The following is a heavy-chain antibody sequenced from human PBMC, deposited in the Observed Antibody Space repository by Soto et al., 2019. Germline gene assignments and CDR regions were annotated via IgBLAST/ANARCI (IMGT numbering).Heavy chain of an antibody. Sequence: GGSLRLSCVASGFTFSNYAMHWVRQAPGKGLGWVAVISSDGSEKYYLDSVRDRFTISRDNSKNTLYLQMNNLRPEDTATYYCANYWTTLTTGFDFWGQGALVTVSS. CDR3: ANYWTTLTTGFDF. D-gene: IGHD4-17*01. V-gene: IGHV3-30*18. CDR2: ISSDGSEK. CDR1: GFTFSNYA. J-gene: IGHJ4*02.